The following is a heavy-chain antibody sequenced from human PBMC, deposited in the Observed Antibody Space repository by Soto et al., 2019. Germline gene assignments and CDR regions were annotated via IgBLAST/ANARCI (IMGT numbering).Heavy chain of an antibody. CDR3: ARDEVRVGIRSLSRHFDY. CDR2: TYYRSKWYN. Sequence: SQTLSLTCAISGDSVYSNSAAWNWIRQSPSRGLEWLGRTYYRSKWYNDYAVSVKSRITINPDTSKNQFSLQLNSVTPEDTAVYYCARDEVRVGIRSLSRHFDYWGQGTLVTVSA. D-gene: IGHD1-26*01. CDR1: GDSVYSNSAA. J-gene: IGHJ4*02. V-gene: IGHV6-1*01.